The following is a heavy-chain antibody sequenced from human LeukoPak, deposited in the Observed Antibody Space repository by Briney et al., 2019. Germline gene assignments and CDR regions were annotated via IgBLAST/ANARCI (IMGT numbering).Heavy chain of an antibody. CDR1: GGSIIGGKDF. V-gene: IGHV4-39*01. CDR2: IYYSGST. D-gene: IGHD6-13*01. J-gene: IGHJ4*02. CDR3: ARRGITYSSSFFDS. Sequence: SETLSLTCTVSGGSIIGGKDFWAWIRQPPGKGLEWIGSIYYSGSTYYNPSLKSRATISVDTSKSEFSLNLHSVTAADTAVYFCARRGITYSSSFFDSWGQGTLVTVSS.